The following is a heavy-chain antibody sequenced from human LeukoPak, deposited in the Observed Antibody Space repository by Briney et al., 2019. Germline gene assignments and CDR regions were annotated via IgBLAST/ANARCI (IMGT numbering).Heavy chain of an antibody. Sequence: PGGSLRLSCAASGFTFSGSAMHWVRQASGKGLEWVGRIRSKANSYATAYAASVKGRFTISRDDSKNTAYLQMNSLKTEDTAVYYCTRLGVAAPVWGKGTTVTVSS. CDR1: GFTFSGSA. V-gene: IGHV3-73*01. CDR2: IRSKANSYAT. D-gene: IGHD6-6*01. J-gene: IGHJ6*04. CDR3: TRLGVAAPV.